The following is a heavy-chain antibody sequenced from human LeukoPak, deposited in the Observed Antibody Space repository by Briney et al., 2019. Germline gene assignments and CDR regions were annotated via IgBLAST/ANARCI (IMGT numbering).Heavy chain of an antibody. J-gene: IGHJ4*02. CDR2: INQDGSEK. CDR3: ARGGTSGYSSTRHFWGGNYYFDY. V-gene: IGHV3-7*01. CDR1: GSTFDDYW. D-gene: IGHD2-2*01. Sequence: GGSLRLSCGASGSTFDDYWMSWVRQAPGQGLEWVANINQDGSEKYYLDSAKGRFTISRDNARNSLYLQVNSLRAEDTAVYYCARGGTSGYSSTRHFWGGNYYFDYWGQGSLVTVSS.